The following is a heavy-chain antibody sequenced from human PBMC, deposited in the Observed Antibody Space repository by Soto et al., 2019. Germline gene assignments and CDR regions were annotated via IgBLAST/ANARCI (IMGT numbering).Heavy chain of an antibody. CDR1: GFTFDNYA. CDR2: ISWNSGNT. D-gene: IGHD2-2*01. Sequence: EVQLVEYGGGLVQPGRSLRLSCAASGFTFDNYAMHWVRQAPGKGLEWVSSISWNSGNTDYAGSVKGRFIISRDSAKNSLYLPMNSLRAEDTALYYCARSPQYCSSTNCRAYHDYWGQGTLVTVSS. J-gene: IGHJ4*02. CDR3: ARSPQYCSSTNCRAYHDY. V-gene: IGHV3-9*01.